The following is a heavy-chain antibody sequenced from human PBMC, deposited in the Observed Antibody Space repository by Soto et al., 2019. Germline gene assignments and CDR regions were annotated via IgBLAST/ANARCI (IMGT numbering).Heavy chain of an antibody. CDR1: GDSVSSNSAA. CDR2: TYYRSKWYN. CDR3: AGGRPNCGSYHNFDS. Sequence: QVQLQQSGPGLVKPSQTLSLTCAISGDSVSSNSAAWNWIRQSPSRGLEWLGRTYYRSKWYNEHGVSVTSRITIHPDTPQTPLPLRLNSATPEDTAVHYCAGGRPNCGSYHNFDSWGQGTLVTVSS. D-gene: IGHD1-26*01. J-gene: IGHJ4*02. V-gene: IGHV6-1*01.